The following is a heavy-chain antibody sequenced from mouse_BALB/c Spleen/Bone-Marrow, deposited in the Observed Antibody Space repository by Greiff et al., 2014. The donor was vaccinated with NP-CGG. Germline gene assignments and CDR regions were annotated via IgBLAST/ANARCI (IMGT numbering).Heavy chain of an antibody. J-gene: IGHJ4*01. CDR3: ARITTATGAMDY. CDR2: IWADGST. D-gene: IGHD1-2*01. Sequence: VKLQESGPGLVAPSQSLSITCTVSGFSLTNYGVHWVRQPPGKGLEWLGVIWADGSTNYNSALMSRLSISKDNSKTHVFFKMNSLRTDDTAMYYCARITTATGAMDYWGQGTSVTVSS. CDR1: GFSLTNYG. V-gene: IGHV2-9*02.